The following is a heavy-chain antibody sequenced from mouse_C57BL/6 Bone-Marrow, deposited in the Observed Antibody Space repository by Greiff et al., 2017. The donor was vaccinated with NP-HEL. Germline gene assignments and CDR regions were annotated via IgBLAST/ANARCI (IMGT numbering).Heavy chain of an antibody. D-gene: IGHD2-3*01. J-gene: IGHJ2*01. CDR2: INPYKGDT. CDR3: ARGRDDGYSYYFDY. V-gene: IGHV1-20*01. CDR1: GYSFTGYF. Sequence: VHVKQSGPELVKPGDSVKISCKASGYSFTGYFMNWVMQSHGKSLEWIGRINPYKGDTFYNQKFKGKATLTVDKSSSTAHMELRSLTSEDSAVYYCARGRDDGYSYYFDYWGQGTTLTVSS.